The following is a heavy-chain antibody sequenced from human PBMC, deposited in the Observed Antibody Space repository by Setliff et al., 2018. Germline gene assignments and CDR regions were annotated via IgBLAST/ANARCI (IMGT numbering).Heavy chain of an antibody. J-gene: IGHJ4*02. D-gene: IGHD3-10*01. CDR2: IYYSGTA. CDR3: ARHEFVGGYYGSVTYRYFDY. Sequence: SETLSLTCTVSGDSISTTNYYCGWVRQTPGQGLEWIGSIYYSGTAYYNPSLKSRVTISVDTSKNQFSLQVTSVTATDTAVYYCARHEFVGGYYGSVTYRYFDYWGQGILVTVSS. V-gene: IGHV4-39*01. CDR1: GDSISTTNYY.